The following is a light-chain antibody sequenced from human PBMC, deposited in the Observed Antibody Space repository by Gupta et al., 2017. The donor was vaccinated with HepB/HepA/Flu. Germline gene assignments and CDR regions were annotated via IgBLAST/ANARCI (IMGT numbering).Light chain of an antibody. CDR2: EVS. CDR1: SSDVGSDNL. V-gene: IGLV2-23*02. Sequence: SALTQPASVSESPGQPITISCPGTSSDVGSDNLVSWYQQHPGKALKLMIYEVSKRPSGVSNRFSGSKSGNTASLTISGLQAEDEADYYCCSYAGSSTSVVFGGGTKLTVL. J-gene: IGLJ2*01. CDR3: CSYAGSSTSVV.